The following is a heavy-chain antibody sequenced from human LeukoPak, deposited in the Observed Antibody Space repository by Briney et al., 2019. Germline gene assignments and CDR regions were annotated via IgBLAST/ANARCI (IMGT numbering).Heavy chain of an antibody. CDR1: GFTFSDYY. Sequence: PGGSLRLSCAASGFTFSDYYMSWIRQAPGKGLEWVSYIGSSGSTIYYADSVKGRFTISRDNAKNSLYLQMNSLRAEDTAVYYCARDEGSMTTVTTDAFDIWGQGTMVTVSS. D-gene: IGHD4-17*01. CDR3: ARDEGSMTTVTTDAFDI. CDR2: IGSSGSTI. J-gene: IGHJ3*02. V-gene: IGHV3-11*04.